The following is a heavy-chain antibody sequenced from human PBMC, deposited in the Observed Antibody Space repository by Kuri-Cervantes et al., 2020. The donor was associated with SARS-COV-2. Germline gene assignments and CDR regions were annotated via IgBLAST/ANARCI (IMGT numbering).Heavy chain of an antibody. Sequence: KVSCKGSGYSFTSYWISWVRQMPGKGLEWMGRIDPSDSYTNYSPSFQGHVTISADKSISTAYLQWSSLRAEDTAVYYCARATGFKIIAVAGTGDYYYGMDVWGQGTAVTVSS. V-gene: IGHV5-10-1*01. D-gene: IGHD6-19*01. CDR1: GYSFTSYW. J-gene: IGHJ6*02. CDR3: ARATGFKIIAVAGTGDYYYGMDV. CDR2: IDPSDSYT.